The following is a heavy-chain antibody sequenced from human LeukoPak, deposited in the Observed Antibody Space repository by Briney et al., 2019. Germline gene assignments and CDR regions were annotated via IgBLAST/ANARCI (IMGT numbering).Heavy chain of an antibody. J-gene: IGHJ4*02. V-gene: IGHV5-51*01. D-gene: IGHD6-6*01. Sequence: GESLKISCKGSGYSFTSYWIGWVRQIPGKGLGWMGIIYPGDSDTRYSPSFQGQVTISADKSISTAYLKWSSLKASDTAMYYSARFVRGYSSSSCDYWGQGTLVTVSS. CDR1: GYSFTSYW. CDR2: IYPGDSDT. CDR3: ARFVRGYSSSSCDY.